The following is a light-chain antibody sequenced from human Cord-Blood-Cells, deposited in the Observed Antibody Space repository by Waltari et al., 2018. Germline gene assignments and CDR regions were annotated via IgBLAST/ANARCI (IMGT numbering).Light chain of an antibody. CDR3: AAWDDSLNGHV. Sequence: QSVLTQPPSASGTPGQRVTISCSGSSSNIGSNTVNWNQQLPGTAPRLPINSKKQRPSGVPDRFSGSKSGTSASLAISGLQSEDEADYYCAAWDDSLNGHVFGTGTKVTVL. CDR1: SSNIGSNT. V-gene: IGLV1-44*01. J-gene: IGLJ1*01. CDR2: SKK.